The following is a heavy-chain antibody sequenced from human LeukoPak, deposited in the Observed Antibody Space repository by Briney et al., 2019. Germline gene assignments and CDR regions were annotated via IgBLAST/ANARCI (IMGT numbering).Heavy chain of an antibody. Sequence: GGSLRLSCAASGFTFSSYSMNWVRQAPGKGLEWVSSISSSSSYIYYADSVKGRFTISRDNAKNSLYLQMSSLRAEDTAFYYCAKDMGYSSGLSLDYWGQGTLVTVSS. D-gene: IGHD6-19*01. CDR2: ISSSSSYI. V-gene: IGHV3-21*04. J-gene: IGHJ4*02. CDR1: GFTFSSYS. CDR3: AKDMGYSSGLSLDY.